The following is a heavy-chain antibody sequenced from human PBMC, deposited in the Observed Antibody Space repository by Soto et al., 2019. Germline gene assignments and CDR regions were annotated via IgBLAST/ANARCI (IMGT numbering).Heavy chain of an antibody. V-gene: IGHV3-66*01. J-gene: IGHJ3*02. D-gene: IGHD3-22*01. CDR1: GFTVSSNY. CDR3: ARDPYYDSSGLDAFDI. CDR2: IYSGGST. Sequence: GGSLRLSCAASGFTVSSNYMSWVRQAPGKGLEWVSVIYSGGSTYYADSVKGRFTISRDNSKNTLCLQMNSLRAEDTAVYYCARDPYYDSSGLDAFDIWGQGTMVTVS.